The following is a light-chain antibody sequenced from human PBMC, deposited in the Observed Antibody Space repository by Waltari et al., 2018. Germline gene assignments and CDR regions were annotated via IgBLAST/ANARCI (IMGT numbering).Light chain of an antibody. J-gene: IGLJ3*02. CDR2: DVS. CDR1: SSDVGGYNY. Sequence: QSALTQPAPVAGSPGRSTTISCTGNSSDVGGYNYVAWYQQPPVKAPHLVIYDVSKRPSVVSPRFSVSKSGNTASMTISGLQAEDEAHYYCCSYARSTSWVFGGGTTLTVL. CDR3: CSYARSTSWV. V-gene: IGLV2-23*02.